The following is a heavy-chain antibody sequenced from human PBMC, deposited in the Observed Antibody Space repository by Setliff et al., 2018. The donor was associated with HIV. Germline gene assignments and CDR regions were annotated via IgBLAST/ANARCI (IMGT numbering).Heavy chain of an antibody. V-gene: IGHV3-49*04. CDR3: TSERDGYNYGRPAFDI. J-gene: IGHJ3*02. CDR2: IRSKAYGGTT. D-gene: IGHD5-12*01. Sequence: LRLSCTASGFTFGDNFGDNAMSWVRQAPGKGLEWVGFIRSKAYGGTTEYAASVKGRFTISRDDSKSIAYLQMNSLKTEDTAVYYCTSERDGYNYGRPAFDIWGQGTMVTVSS. CDR1: GFTFGDNFGDNA.